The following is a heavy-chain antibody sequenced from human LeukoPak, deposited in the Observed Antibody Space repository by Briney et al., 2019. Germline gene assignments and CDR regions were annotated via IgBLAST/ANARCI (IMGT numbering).Heavy chain of an antibody. J-gene: IGHJ6*02. V-gene: IGHV1-46*01. CDR2: INPSGGST. Sequence: ASVEVSCKASGYTFTSYYMHWVRQAPGQGLEWMGIINPSGGSTSYAQKFQGRVTMTRDTSTSTVYMELSSLRSEDTAVYYCARAKGHITNYDFWSGYYMSRGGGMDVWGQGTTVTVSS. CDR1: GYTFTSYY. D-gene: IGHD3-3*01. CDR3: ARAKGHITNYDFWSGYYMSRGGGMDV.